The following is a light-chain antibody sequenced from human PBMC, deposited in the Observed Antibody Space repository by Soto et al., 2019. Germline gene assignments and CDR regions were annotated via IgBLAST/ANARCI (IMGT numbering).Light chain of an antibody. Sequence: QSVLTQPPSVSGAPGQRVTISCTGSSSNIGAGYDIHWYQQLPGTAPKLLVYGNTHRPSGVPDRFSGSKSGTSASLAITGLQAEDEAHYYCQSYDNRLSGWVFGGGTKVTVL. CDR2: GNT. J-gene: IGLJ3*02. CDR3: QSYDNRLSGWV. CDR1: SSNIGAGYD. V-gene: IGLV1-40*01.